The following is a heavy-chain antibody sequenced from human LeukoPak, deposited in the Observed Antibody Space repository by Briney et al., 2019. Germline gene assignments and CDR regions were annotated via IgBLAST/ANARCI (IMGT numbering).Heavy chain of an antibody. CDR3: ARGGSYVHY. Sequence: GGSLRLSCAASGFTFSSYEMNWVRQAPGKGLEWISYISSSGSTIYYADSVKGRFTISRDNAKNSLYLQMNSLRADDTAVYYCARGGSYVHYWGQGTLVTVSS. D-gene: IGHD1-26*01. V-gene: IGHV3-48*03. J-gene: IGHJ4*02. CDR2: ISSSGSTI. CDR1: GFTFSSYE.